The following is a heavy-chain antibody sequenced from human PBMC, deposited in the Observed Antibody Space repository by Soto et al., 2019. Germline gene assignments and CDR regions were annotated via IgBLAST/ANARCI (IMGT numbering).Heavy chain of an antibody. V-gene: IGHV1-18*01. D-gene: IGHD2-15*01. CDR2: ISPYNGNT. CDR1: GYTFTTYG. J-gene: IGHJ5*02. CDR3: AREDLYCRGGSCHSGGWLEP. Sequence: QVQLVQSGAEVKKPGASVKVSCKTSGYTFTTYGVSWVRQAPGQGLEWMGWISPYNGNTNYAQRLQGRVTLTTDTSTKTAYMELMSLRSDDKALSYCAREDLYCRGGSCHSGGWLEPWGQGTLVTVAS.